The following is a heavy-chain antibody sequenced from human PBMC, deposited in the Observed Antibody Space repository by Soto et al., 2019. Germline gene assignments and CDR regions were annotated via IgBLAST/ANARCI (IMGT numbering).Heavy chain of an antibody. J-gene: IGHJ6*02. CDR1: GFTFSSYG. D-gene: IGHD3-3*01. V-gene: IGHV3-30*18. Sequence: GGSLRLSCAASGFTFSSYGMHWVRQAPGRGLEWVALISFDGSNTYYGDSVKGRFTISRDSAKNTLYLLMNSLRAEDTAVYYCAKDLSRFLEWLMPLDYYYYGLDVWGPGTTVTVSS. CDR2: ISFDGSNT. CDR3: AKDLSRFLEWLMPLDYYYYGLDV.